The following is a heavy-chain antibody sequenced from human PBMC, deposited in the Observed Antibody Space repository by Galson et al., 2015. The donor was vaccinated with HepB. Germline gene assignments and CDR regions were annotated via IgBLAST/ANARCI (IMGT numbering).Heavy chain of an antibody. CDR3: AKDRGGPASDDDYGDYIREGDAFDI. J-gene: IGHJ3*02. CDR1: GFTFSSYG. CDR2: ISYDGSNK. V-gene: IGHV3-30*18. Sequence: SLRLSCAASGFTFSSYGMHWVRQAPGKGLEWVAVISYDGSNKYYADSVKGRFTISRDNSKNTLYLQMNSLRAEDTAVYYCAKDRGGPASDDDYGDYIREGDAFDIWGQGTMVTVSS. D-gene: IGHD4-17*01.